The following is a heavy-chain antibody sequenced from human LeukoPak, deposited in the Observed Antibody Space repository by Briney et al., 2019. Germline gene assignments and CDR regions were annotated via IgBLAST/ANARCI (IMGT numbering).Heavy chain of an antibody. CDR2: ISYDGSNK. V-gene: IGHV3-30-3*01. CDR1: GFTFSSYA. J-gene: IGHJ3*02. Sequence: PGRSLRLSCAASGFTFSSYAMHWVRQAPGKGLEWVAVISYDGSNKYYADSVKGRFTISRDNSKNTLYLQMNSLRVEDTAVYYCARRQGDAFDIWGQGTMVTVSS. CDR3: ARRQGDAFDI.